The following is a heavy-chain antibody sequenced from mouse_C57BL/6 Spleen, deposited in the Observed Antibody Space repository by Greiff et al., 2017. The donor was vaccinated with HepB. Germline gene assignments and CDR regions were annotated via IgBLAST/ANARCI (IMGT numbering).Heavy chain of an antibody. CDR1: GFTFSDYG. J-gene: IGHJ1*03. V-gene: IGHV5-15*01. CDR3: ARHEGYFDV. Sequence: EVKVVESGGGLVQPGGSLKLSCAASGFTFSDYGMAWVRQAPRKGPEWVAFISNLAYSIYYADTVTGRFTISRENAKNTLYLEMSSLRSEDTAMYYCARHEGYFDVWGTGTTVTVSS. CDR2: ISNLAYSI.